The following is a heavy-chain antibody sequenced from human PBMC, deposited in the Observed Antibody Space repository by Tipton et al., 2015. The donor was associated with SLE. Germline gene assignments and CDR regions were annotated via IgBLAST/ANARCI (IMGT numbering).Heavy chain of an antibody. V-gene: IGHV3-21*01. CDR2: ISSSSSSI. J-gene: IGHJ5*02. CDR3: AREGGSYYEGFDL. D-gene: IGHD1-26*01. CDR1: GFTFSSYS. Sequence: SLRLSCAASGFTFSSYSMNWVRQAPGKGLEWVSPISSSSSSIYYAGSVKGRFTISRDNAKNSLYLQMNSLRAEDTAVYHCAREGGSYYEGFDLWGQGTLVTVSS.